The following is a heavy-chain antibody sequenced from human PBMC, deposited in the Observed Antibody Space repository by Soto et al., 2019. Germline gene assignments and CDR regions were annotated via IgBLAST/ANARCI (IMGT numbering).Heavy chain of an antibody. Sequence: SVKVSCTAAGGTFSSYAISWVRQAPGQGLEWMGGIIPIFGTANYAQKFQGRVTITADESTSTAYMELSSLRSEDTAVYHCARAGSGWSGYYFDYWGQGTLVNVSS. D-gene: IGHD6-19*01. CDR3: ARAGSGWSGYYFDY. J-gene: IGHJ4*02. CDR1: GGTFSSYA. V-gene: IGHV1-69*13. CDR2: IIPIFGTA.